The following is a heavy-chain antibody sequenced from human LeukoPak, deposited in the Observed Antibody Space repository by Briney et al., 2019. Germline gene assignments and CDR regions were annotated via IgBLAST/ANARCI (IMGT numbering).Heavy chain of an antibody. CDR1: GYSFTSYW. V-gene: IGHV5-51*01. Sequence: GESLKISCKGSGYSFTSYWIGWGRQMPGKGLEGVGIISPGDSDTSYRPSFQGQVTISADKSISTGYLQWSSVKASDTAMYYGARLRSGGDFDYWGQGSLVTVSS. D-gene: IGHD6-19*01. CDR3: ARLRSGGDFDY. CDR2: ISPGDSDT. J-gene: IGHJ4*02.